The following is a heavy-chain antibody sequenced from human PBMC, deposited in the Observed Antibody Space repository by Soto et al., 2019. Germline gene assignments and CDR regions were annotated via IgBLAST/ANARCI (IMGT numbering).Heavy chain of an antibody. CDR3: ARVYGDYYGMDV. J-gene: IGHJ6*02. Sequence: QVQLVQSGAEVKKPGASVKVSCKASGYTFTSYAMHWVRQAPGQRLEWMGWINAGNGNTKYSQKCQGRVTIARDTSATTAYMELSSLRSEDTAVYYCARVYGDYYGMDVWGQGTTVTVSS. V-gene: IGHV1-3*01. D-gene: IGHD4-17*01. CDR2: INAGNGNT. CDR1: GYTFTSYA.